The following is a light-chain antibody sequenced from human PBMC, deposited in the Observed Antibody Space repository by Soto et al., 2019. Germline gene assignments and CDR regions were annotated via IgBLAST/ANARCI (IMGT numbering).Light chain of an antibody. CDR1: GSSIGTNT. J-gene: IGLJ7*01. V-gene: IGLV1-44*01. CDR3: TAWDGSLNNVL. Sequence: QSVLTQPLSASGTPGQRVTISCSGSGSSIGTNTVNWYRQLPGTAPKLLIYGNNQRPSGVPDRFSGSKSGTSASLAISGLRSEDEAEYYCTAWDGSLNNVLFGGGTQLTVL. CDR2: GNN.